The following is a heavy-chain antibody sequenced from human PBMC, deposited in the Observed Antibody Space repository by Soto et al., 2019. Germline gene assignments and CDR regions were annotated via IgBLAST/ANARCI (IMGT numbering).Heavy chain of an antibody. Sequence: GGSLRLYFAASGFPFDAYTMHWVRQAPGKGLEWVSLISWDGGITNYVDSVKGRFTISRDNSKNSLYLQMNSLRTEDTAFYYWQKTAYDILTGRKRYFDSWGQGTLVTVSS. CDR1: GFPFDAYT. CDR2: ISWDGGIT. J-gene: IGHJ4*02. V-gene: IGHV3-43*01. CDR3: QKTAYDILTGRKRYFDS. D-gene: IGHD3-9*01.